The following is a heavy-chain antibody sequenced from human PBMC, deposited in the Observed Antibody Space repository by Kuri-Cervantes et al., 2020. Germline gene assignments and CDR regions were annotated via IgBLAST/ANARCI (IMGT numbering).Heavy chain of an antibody. CDR2: INHSGST. V-gene: IGHV4-34*01. CDR1: GGSFNGYY. Sequence: SQTLSLTCAVYGGSFNGYYWSWIRQPPGKGLEWIGEINHSGSTNYNPSLKSRVTISVDTSKNQFSLKLSSVTAADTAVYYCARRKADRPRWDHSYWGQGTLVTVSS. D-gene: IGHD6-6*01. J-gene: IGHJ4*02. CDR3: ARRKADRPRWDHSY.